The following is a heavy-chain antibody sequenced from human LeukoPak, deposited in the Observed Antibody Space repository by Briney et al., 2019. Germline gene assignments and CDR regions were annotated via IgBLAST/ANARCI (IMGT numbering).Heavy chain of an antibody. V-gene: IGHV4-59*11. CDR3: AREGGGSYLFDY. CDR1: GGSISSHY. D-gene: IGHD1-26*01. CDR2: IYYSGST. Sequence: SETLSLTCTVSGGSISSHYWSWIRQPPGKGLEWIGYIYYSGSTNYNPSLKSRVTISVDTSKNQFSLKLGSVTAADTAVYYCAREGGGSYLFDYWGQGTLVTVSS. J-gene: IGHJ4*02.